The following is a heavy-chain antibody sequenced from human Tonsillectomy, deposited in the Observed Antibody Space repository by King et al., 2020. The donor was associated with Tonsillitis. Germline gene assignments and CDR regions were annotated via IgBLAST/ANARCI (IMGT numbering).Heavy chain of an antibody. D-gene: IGHD1-26*01. J-gene: IGHJ4*02. V-gene: IGHV3-23*04. CDR1: GFTFRDYA. CDR3: AKDLILGAQPQYYFDF. Sequence: QLVQSGGGLVQPGGSLRLSCAASGFTFRDYAMTWVRQAPGKGLEWVSAISAGGSIAYYADSVKGRFTISRDNSKDTVYLQMNALRGEDTAIYYCAKDLILGAQPQYYFDFWGQGTLVTVSS. CDR2: ISAGGSIA.